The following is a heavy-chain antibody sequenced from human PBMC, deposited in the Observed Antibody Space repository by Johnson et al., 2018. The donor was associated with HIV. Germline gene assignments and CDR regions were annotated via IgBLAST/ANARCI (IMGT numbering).Heavy chain of an antibody. CDR3: ARTNAFDI. J-gene: IGHJ3*02. CDR1: GFAFSNFG. Sequence: QVQLVESGGGVVQPGRSLRLSCAASGFAFSNFGMHWVRQAPGKGLEWVAVTSYDGSNKYYADSVKGRFTISRDNSKNTLYLQMNSLRAEDTAVYYCARTNAFDIWGQGTMVTVSS. V-gene: IGHV3-30*03. CDR2: TSYDGSNK.